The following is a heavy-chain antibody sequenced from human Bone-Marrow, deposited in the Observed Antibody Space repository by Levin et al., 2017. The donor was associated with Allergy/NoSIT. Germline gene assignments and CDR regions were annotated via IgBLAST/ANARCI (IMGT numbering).Heavy chain of an antibody. V-gene: IGHV3-23*01. CDR1: GFTFKTYA. D-gene: IGHD2-8*02. CDR2: IGATGGGST. Sequence: GGSLRLSCAASGFTFKTYAMSWVRQAPGKGLEWVSGIGATGGGSTYYADSVKGRFTVARDNSKNTLYLTINTLKPEDTAIYYCAKGHGTGAAPEYWGQGVLVTVSS. CDR3: AKGHGTGAAPEY. J-gene: IGHJ4*02.